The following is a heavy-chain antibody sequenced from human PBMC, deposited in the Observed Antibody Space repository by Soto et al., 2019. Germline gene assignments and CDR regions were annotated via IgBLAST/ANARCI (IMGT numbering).Heavy chain of an antibody. Sequence: GASVTGSCKASGYTYTSDDVSWVRQATGQGLEWMGWMNPNSGNTGYAQKFQGRVTMTRNTSISTAYMELSSLRSEDTAVYYCARQFGVVVNYYYYYMDVWGKGTTVTVSS. V-gene: IGHV1-8*01. J-gene: IGHJ6*03. D-gene: IGHD3-3*01. CDR1: GYTYTSDD. CDR3: ARQFGVVVNYYYYYMDV. CDR2: MNPNSGNT.